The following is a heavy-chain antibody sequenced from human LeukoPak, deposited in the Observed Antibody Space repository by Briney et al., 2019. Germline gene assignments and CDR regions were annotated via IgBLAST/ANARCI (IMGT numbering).Heavy chain of an antibody. CDR1: GGSFSGYY. Sequence: SETLSLTCAVYGGSFSGYYWSWIRQPPGKGLEWIGEINHSGSTNYNPSLKSRVTISVDTSKNQFSLKLSSVTAADTAVYYCASRVGATEPWFDPWGQGTLVTVSS. D-gene: IGHD1-26*01. CDR3: ASRVGATEPWFDP. J-gene: IGHJ5*02. V-gene: IGHV4-34*01. CDR2: INHSGST.